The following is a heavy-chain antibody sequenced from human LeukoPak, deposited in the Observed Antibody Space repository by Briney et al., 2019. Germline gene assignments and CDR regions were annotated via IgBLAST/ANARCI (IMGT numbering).Heavy chain of an antibody. D-gene: IGHD5-12*01. CDR2: INHSGST. CDR1: GGSFSGYY. V-gene: IGHV4-34*01. J-gene: IGHJ4*02. Sequence: SETLSLTCAVYGGSFSGYYWSWIRQPPGKGLEWIGEINHSGSTNYNPSLKSRVTMSVDTSKNQFSLKLSSVTAADTAVYYCARDGPQGYSGYDTGFDYWGQGTLVTVSS. CDR3: ARDGPQGYSGYDTGFDY.